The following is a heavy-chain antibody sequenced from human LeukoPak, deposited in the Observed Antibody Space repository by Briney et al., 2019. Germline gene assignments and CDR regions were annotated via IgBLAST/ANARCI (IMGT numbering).Heavy chain of an antibody. Sequence: GGSLRLSCEASGFTFSSYWISWVRQAPGRGLEWVANIKQDESEKYYVDSVKGRFTISRDNAKKSLYLQMSSLRAEDTAMYYCARTTDYDSSRYHYYFDFWGQGTLVTVSS. V-gene: IGHV3-7*05. CDR1: GFTFSSYW. CDR2: IKQDESEK. CDR3: ARTTDYDSSRYHYYFDF. D-gene: IGHD3-22*01. J-gene: IGHJ4*02.